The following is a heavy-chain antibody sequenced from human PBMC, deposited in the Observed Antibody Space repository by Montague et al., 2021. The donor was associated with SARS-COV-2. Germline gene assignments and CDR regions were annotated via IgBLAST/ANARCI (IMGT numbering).Heavy chain of an antibody. CDR2: LFYSGSS. CDR3: VAEWLAIYYFDF. Sequence: SETLSLTCTVAGGSISSSNYYWGWIRQPPGKGLEWIGSLFYSGSSFYNPSLKSRDTISVDTSKNQFSLRLSSVTAADTAVYYCVAEWLAIYYFDFWGQGTRVTVSA. CDR1: GGSISSSNYY. V-gene: IGHV4-39*01. J-gene: IGHJ4*02. D-gene: IGHD6-19*01.